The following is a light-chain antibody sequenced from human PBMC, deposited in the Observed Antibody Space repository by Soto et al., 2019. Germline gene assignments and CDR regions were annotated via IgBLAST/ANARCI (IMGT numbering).Light chain of an antibody. J-gene: IGLJ2*01. Sequence: QSVLTQPPSVSGAPGQRVIISCTGSSSNIGAGFDVYWHQQLPGTAPKLLINGNNNRPSGVPDRFSGSKSGTSASLAISGLQAEDEADYYCHSYDCSLRGSVFGGGTKLTVL. CDR3: HSYDCSLRGSV. CDR2: GNN. CDR1: SSNIGAGFD. V-gene: IGLV1-40*01.